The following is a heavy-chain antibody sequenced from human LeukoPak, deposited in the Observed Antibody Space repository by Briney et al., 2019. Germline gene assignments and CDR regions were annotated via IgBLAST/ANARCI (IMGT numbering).Heavy chain of an antibody. D-gene: IGHD2-21*01. J-gene: IGHJ4*02. CDR2: MNPDSGNT. V-gene: IGHV1-8*01. CDR1: GYTFTSYD. Sequence: GASVTVSCKASGYTFTSYDINWVRQATGQGLEWMGWMNPDSGNTGYAQKFQGRVTMTRNTFISTAYMELSSLRSEDTAVYYCARGLVPTPHDNWGQGTLVTVSS. CDR3: ARGLVPTPHDN.